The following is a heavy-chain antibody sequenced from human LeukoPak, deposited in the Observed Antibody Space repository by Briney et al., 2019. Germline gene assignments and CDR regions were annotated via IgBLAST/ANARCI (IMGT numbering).Heavy chain of an antibody. Sequence: PSETLSLTCTVSGGSISSYYGSWLRQPPGKGLEWIGYIYYSGSTYYNPSLKSRVTISVDTSKNQFSLKLNSVTAADSAVYYCARCCAQLNCFDPWGQGTLVTVSS. V-gene: IGHV4-59*08. J-gene: IGHJ5*02. D-gene: IGHD2-2*01. CDR1: GGSISSYY. CDR3: ARCCAQLNCFDP. CDR2: IYYSGST.